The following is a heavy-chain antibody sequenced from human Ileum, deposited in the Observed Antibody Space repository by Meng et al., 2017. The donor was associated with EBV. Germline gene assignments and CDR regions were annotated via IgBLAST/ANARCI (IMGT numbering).Heavy chain of an antibody. V-gene: IGHV4-34*01. CDR3: RNAFCSAAAGCSDY. CDR1: GGSFRGNY. CDR2: INDSGST. D-gene: IGHD3-3*01. Sequence: AQLQQWGEGLLKPSETMSLTCADYGGSFRGNYWSWIRQSPGKRLEWIGEINDSGSTNYNPSLKSRVTILMDTSKNQFSLKLTSVTAADAAVYYCRNAFCSAAAGCSDYWGQGTLVTVSS. J-gene: IGHJ4*02.